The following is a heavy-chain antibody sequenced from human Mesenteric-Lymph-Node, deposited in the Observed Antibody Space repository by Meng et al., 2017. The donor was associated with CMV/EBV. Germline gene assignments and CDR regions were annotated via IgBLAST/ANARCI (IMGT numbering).Heavy chain of an antibody. CDR3: TRDGGNYDFANY. CDR2: IRHKAAGYST. D-gene: IGHD1-7*01. Sequence: GGSLRLSCAASGFTFSDHRMDWVRQAPGKGLEWVARIRHKAAGYSTEYGASVKGRFTVSRDDSKNSVYLQMSSLETEDTAVYYCTRDGGNYDFANYWGQGTLVTVSS. V-gene: IGHV3-72*01. J-gene: IGHJ4*02. CDR1: GFTFSDHR.